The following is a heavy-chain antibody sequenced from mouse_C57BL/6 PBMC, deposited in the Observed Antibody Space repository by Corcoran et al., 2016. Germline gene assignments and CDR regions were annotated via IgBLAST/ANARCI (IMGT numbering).Heavy chain of an antibody. D-gene: IGHD2-4*01. CDR2: INPNNGGT. V-gene: IGHV1-18*01. J-gene: IGHJ1*03. CDR1: GYTFTDYT. CDR3: ARYYDYDWYFDV. Sequence: EVQLQQSGPELVKPGASVKIPCKASGYTFTDYTMDWVKQSHGKSLEWIGDINPNNGGTIYNQKFKGKATLTVDKSSSTAYMELRSLTSEDTAVYYCARYYDYDWYFDVWGTGTTVTVSS.